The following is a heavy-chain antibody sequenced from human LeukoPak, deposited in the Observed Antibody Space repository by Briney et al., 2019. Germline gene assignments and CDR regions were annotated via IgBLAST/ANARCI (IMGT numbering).Heavy chain of an antibody. J-gene: IGHJ4*02. Sequence: PSETLSLTCNVSGGSISSGGYYWTWIRQPPGKGLELIGFTYASGTTYYNPSLKKRVTISVDTSKNQFSLKLSSVTAADTAVYYCARLNSSSWYYFDYWGQGTLVTVSS. CDR3: ARLNSSSWYYFDY. V-gene: IGHV4-30-2*01. CDR2: TYASGTT. D-gene: IGHD6-13*01. CDR1: GGSISSGGYY.